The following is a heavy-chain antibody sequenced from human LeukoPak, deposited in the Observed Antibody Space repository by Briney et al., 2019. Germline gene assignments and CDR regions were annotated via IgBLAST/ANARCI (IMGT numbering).Heavy chain of an antibody. V-gene: IGHV3-23*01. Sequence: GSLRLSCAASGFTFSYYAMSWVRQAPGEGLERVSGITGTDGSTYYADSVKGRFTISRDNSKSALYLQMNSLRAEDTALYYCAKAFNYGSGYNYKTFDSWGQGTLVTVSS. J-gene: IGHJ4*02. D-gene: IGHD3-10*01. CDR3: AKAFNYGSGYNYKTFDS. CDR1: GFTFSYYA. CDR2: ITGTDGST.